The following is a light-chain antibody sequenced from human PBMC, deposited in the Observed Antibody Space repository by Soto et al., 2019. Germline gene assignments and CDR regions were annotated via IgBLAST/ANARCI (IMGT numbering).Light chain of an antibody. Sequence: EIVLTQSPGTLSLSPGERATLSCRASQSINSRYLAWYQQKPGQAPRLLIYGASSRATGIPDRFSSSGSGTVFTLTISRLEPEDFALYNCQQFGSSPGFTFGAGTKVGIK. V-gene: IGKV3-20*01. CDR1: QSINSRY. J-gene: IGKJ3*01. CDR2: GAS. CDR3: QQFGSSPGFT.